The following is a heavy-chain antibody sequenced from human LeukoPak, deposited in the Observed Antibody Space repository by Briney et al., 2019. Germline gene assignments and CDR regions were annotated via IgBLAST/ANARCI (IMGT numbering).Heavy chain of an antibody. CDR1: GVSVSSGSNY. CDR2: FYSSGST. D-gene: IGHD3-16*02. J-gene: IGHJ6*03. Sequence: PSETLSLTCSVSGVSVSSGSNYWGWIRQPPGEGLEWIGSFYSSGSTYSNPSLKSRVTISVDTSKNQFSLDLSSVTAADTAVYYCARQGQSDLSFYYYIDVWGKGTTVTISS. CDR3: ARQGQSDLSFYYYIDV. V-gene: IGHV4-39*01.